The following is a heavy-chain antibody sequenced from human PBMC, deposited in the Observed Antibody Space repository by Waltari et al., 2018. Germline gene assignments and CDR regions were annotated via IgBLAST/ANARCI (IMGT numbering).Heavy chain of an antibody. D-gene: IGHD2-2*01. Sequence: QVQLQESGPGLVKPSETLSLTCTVSAYSITTDYYWVWLRQPPEKGLEWIGSIYHSGSSSCNPSRKSRVTVSVCTYRNQVSLRLSSVTAADTAVYYCARGGTPASPYYVDYWGQGILVSVSS. CDR2: IYHSGSS. CDR3: ARGGTPASPYYVDY. CDR1: AYSITTDYY. J-gene: IGHJ4*02. V-gene: IGHV4-38-2*02.